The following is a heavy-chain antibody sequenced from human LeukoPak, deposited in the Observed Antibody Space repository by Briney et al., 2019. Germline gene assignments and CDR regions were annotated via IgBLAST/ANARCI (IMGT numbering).Heavy chain of an antibody. J-gene: IGHJ6*02. CDR1: GGTFSSYA. CDR2: IIPIFGIA. V-gene: IGHV1-69*04. D-gene: IGHD3-10*01. Sequence: GASVTVSCEASGGTFSSYAISWVRQAPGQGLEWMGRIIPIFGIANYAQKFQGRVTITADKSTSTAYMELSSLRSEDTAVYYCASSPYYYGSGSAQGGYYYYYGMDVWGQGTTVTVSS. CDR3: ASSPYYYGSGSAQGGYYYYYGMDV.